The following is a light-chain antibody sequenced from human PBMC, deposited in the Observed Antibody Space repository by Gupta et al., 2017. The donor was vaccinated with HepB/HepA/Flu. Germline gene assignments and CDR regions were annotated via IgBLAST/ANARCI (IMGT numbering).Light chain of an antibody. J-gene: IGLJ2*01. V-gene: IGLV3-25*03. CDR2: KDS. CDR1: ALPKQY. Sequence: SFELTQPPSVSVSPGQTARITCSGDALPKQYAYWYQQKPGQAPVLVIFKDSERPSGSPERFSGSSSGTTATLTISRVQAGDEADYYCQSADNSSTYPVVFGGGTKLTVL. CDR3: QSADNSSTYPVV.